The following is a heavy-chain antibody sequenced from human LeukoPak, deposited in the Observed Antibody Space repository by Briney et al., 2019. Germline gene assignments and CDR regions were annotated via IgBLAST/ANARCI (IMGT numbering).Heavy chain of an antibody. D-gene: IGHD4-11*01. CDR2: VDHSGST. CDR3: ARGRVSSSTWYSTYYYFFYMDF. Sequence: PSETLSLTCTVSDDSITMYYWTWIRQPPGKGLEWIGYVDHSGSTKFNPSLNGRVSISRDTSNNFFSLRLRSVTAADTAVYFCARGRVSSSTWYSTYYYFFYMDFWGKGTTVTVSS. J-gene: IGHJ6*03. CDR1: DDSITMYY. V-gene: IGHV4-59*01.